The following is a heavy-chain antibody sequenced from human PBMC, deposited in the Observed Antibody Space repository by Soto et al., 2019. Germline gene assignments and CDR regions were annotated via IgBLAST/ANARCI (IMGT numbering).Heavy chain of an antibody. CDR1: GGTFSSYA. CDR2: IIPNSGGT. D-gene: IGHD3-3*01. Sequence: ASVKVSCKASGGTFSSYAISWVRQAPGQGLEWMGGIIPNSGGTNYAQKFQGWVTMTRDTSISTAYMELSRLRSDDTAVYYCARDRYDFWSGYYPNYYYYGMDVWGQGTTVTVSS. CDR3: ARDRYDFWSGYYPNYYYYGMDV. V-gene: IGHV1-2*04. J-gene: IGHJ6*02.